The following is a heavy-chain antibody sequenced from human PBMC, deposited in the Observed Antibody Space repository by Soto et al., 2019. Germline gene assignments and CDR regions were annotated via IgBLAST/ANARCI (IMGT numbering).Heavy chain of an antibody. CDR1: GFTFSNYA. D-gene: IGHD3-10*01. CDR3: ARAPDGSGIWNMPQDY. Sequence: QVQLVESGGGVVQPGRSLRLSCAASGFTFSNYAMHWVLQAPGKGLEWVAVISYDGSNKHYADSVKGRFTISRDNSKNPLYLQMNSLRVEATAVYYCARAPDGSGIWNMPQDYWGKGTRVTVSS. CDR2: ISYDGSNK. V-gene: IGHV3-30-3*01. J-gene: IGHJ4*02.